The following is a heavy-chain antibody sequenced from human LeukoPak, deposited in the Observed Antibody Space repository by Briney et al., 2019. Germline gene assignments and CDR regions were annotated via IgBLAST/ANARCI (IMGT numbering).Heavy chain of an antibody. V-gene: IGHV1-8*01. CDR3: ARGRKYQRPKNYFYYYMDV. Sequence: ASVKVSCKASGYTFTSYDINWMRQATGQGLEWMGWMNPDSGNTGFAQKIQGRITMTRNTSTTTAYLELSSMRSEDTAVYYCARGRKYQRPKNYFYYYMDVWGKGTTVTVSS. J-gene: IGHJ6*03. CDR2: MNPDSGNT. CDR1: GYTFTSYD. D-gene: IGHD2-2*01.